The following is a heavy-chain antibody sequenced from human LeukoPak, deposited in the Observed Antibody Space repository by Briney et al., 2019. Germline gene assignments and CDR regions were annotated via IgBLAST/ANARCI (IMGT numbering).Heavy chain of an antibody. J-gene: IGHJ3*01. CDR1: GFTVSSNE. D-gene: IGHD3-22*01. V-gene: IGHV3-21*01. CDR2: ISSSSSYI. CDR3: SAGEGYYDSSDYYSAWAFNV. Sequence: GGSLRLSCAASGFTVSSNEMSWVRQAPGKGLEWVSSISSSSSYIYYADSVKGRFTISRDNAKNSLYLQMNSLRAEDTAVYYCSAGEGYYDSSDYYSAWAFNVWGQGTMVTVSS.